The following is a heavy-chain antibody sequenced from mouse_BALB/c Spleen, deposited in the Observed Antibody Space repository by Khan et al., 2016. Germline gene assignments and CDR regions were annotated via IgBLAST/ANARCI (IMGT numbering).Heavy chain of an antibody. V-gene: IGHV14-3*02. CDR1: GFNIKDNY. CDR3: AGGYNRGPMDY. CDR2: IDPANGNT. D-gene: IGHD6-1*01. J-gene: IGHJ4*01. Sequence: VQLKQSGAELVKPGASVKLSCTASGFNIKDNYMHWVKQRPEQGLEWIGRIDPANGNTKYDPKFQGKATITADTSSNTAYLQLTRRTPEDTGGYYCAGGYNRGPMDYWGQETSVTVSS.